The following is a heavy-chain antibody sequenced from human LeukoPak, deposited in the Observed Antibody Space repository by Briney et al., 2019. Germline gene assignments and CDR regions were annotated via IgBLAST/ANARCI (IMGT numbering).Heavy chain of an antibody. CDR3: ARVIYSSSWYGYWFDP. CDR2: IYYSGST. D-gene: IGHD6-13*01. CDR1: GFTFSDYY. J-gene: IGHJ5*02. V-gene: IGHV4-30-4*08. Sequence: KPGGSLRLSCAASGFTFSDYYMSWIRQPPGKGLEWIGYIYYSGSTYYNPSLRSRVTISVDTSKNQFSLKLSSVTAADTAVYYCARVIYSSSWYGYWFDPWGQGTLVTVSS.